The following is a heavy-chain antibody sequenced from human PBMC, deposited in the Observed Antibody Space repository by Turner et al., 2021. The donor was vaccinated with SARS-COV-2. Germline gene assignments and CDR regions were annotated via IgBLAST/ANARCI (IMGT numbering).Heavy chain of an antibody. J-gene: IGHJ3*02. Sequence: EVQLVESGGGLVQPGGSLRLSCAASGFTFSIYWMSWVRQAPGKGLEWVANIKQDGSEKYYVDSVKGRFTISRDNAKNSLYLQMNSLRAEDTAVYYCAREKTVAMYGVVMRGPFDIWGQGTLVTVSS. CDR3: AREKTVAMYGVVMRGPFDI. D-gene: IGHD3-3*01. CDR1: GFTFSIYW. V-gene: IGHV3-7*01. CDR2: IKQDGSEK.